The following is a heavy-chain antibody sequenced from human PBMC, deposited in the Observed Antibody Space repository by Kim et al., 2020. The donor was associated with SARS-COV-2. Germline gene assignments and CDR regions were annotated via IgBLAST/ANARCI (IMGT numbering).Heavy chain of an antibody. CDR3: ASGSGTTFDY. CDR2: EK. V-gene: IGHV3-7*01. Sequence: EKYYVDSVKGRFTISRDNAKNSLYLQMNSLRAEDTAVYYCASGSGTTFDYWGQGTLVTVSS. D-gene: IGHD1-26*01. J-gene: IGHJ4*02.